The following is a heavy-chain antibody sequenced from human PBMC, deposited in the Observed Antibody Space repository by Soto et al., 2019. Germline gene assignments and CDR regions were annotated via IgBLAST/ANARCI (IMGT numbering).Heavy chain of an antibody. J-gene: IGHJ6*03. CDR1: GFTFSSYD. V-gene: IGHV3-13*01. D-gene: IGHD3-3*01. CDR3: ARGVAIFGVVQNYMDV. CDR2: IGTAGDT. Sequence: GGSLRLSCAASGFTFSSYDMHWVRQATGKGLEWVSAIGTAGDTYYPGSVKGRFTISRENAKNSLYLQMNSLRAGDTAVYYCARGVAIFGVVQNYMDVWGKGTTVTVSS.